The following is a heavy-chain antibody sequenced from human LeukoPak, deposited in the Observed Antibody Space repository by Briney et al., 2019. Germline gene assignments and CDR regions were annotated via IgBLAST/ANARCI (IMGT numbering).Heavy chain of an antibody. J-gene: IGHJ6*03. CDR2: ISGSGGST. D-gene: IGHD6-13*01. CDR1: GFTFSRYA. Sequence: GGSLRLSCAASGFTFSRYAMSSVRQAPGKGLEWVSAISGSGGSTYYADSVKGRFTISRDNSKNTLYVQMNSLRAEDTAVYYCAKGGIAAAYYYYYYMDVWGKGTTVTVSS. CDR3: AKGGIAAAYYYYYYMDV. V-gene: IGHV3-23*01.